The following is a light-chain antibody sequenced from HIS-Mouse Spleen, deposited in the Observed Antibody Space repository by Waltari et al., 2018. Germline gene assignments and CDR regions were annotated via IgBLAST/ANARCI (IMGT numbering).Light chain of an antibody. Sequence: QSALTQPASLSGSPGQSITISCTGTSSDVASYNLVSWYQQHPGKAPKLMIYEGSKRPSGVSNRFSGSKSGNTASLTISGLQAEDEADYYCCSYAGSSTWVFGGGTKLTVL. CDR1: SSDVASYNL. J-gene: IGLJ3*02. CDR2: EGS. CDR3: CSYAGSSTWV. V-gene: IGLV2-23*01.